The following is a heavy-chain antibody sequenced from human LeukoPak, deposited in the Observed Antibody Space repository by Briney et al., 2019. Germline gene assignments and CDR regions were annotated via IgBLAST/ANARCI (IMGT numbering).Heavy chain of an antibody. V-gene: IGHV3-48*01. Sequence: GGSQRLSCAASGFTFSSYSMNWVRRAPGKGLEWVSYISSSSSTIYYADSVKGRFTISRDNAKNSLYLQMNSLRAEDTAVYCCARDREWFGELFLEYWGQGTLVTVSS. CDR2: ISSSSSTI. J-gene: IGHJ4*02. CDR3: ARDREWFGELFLEY. D-gene: IGHD3-10*01. CDR1: GFTFSSYS.